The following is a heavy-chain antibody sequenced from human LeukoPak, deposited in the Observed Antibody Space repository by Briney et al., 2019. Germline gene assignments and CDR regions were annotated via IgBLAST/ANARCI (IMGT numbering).Heavy chain of an antibody. CDR2: INPSGGST. V-gene: IGHV1-46*01. CDR3: ARDLVVVVTATPGFGY. CDR1: GYTFTSYY. Sequence: ASVKVSCKASGYTFTSYYMHWVRQAPGQGLEWMGIINPSGGSTSYAQKFQGRVTMTRDTSTSTVYMELSSLRSEDTAVYYCARDLVVVVTATPGFGYWGQETLVTVSS. D-gene: IGHD2-21*02. J-gene: IGHJ4*02.